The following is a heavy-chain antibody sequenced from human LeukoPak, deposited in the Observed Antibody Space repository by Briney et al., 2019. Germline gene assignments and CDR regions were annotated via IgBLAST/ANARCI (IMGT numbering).Heavy chain of an antibody. CDR3: ARGRGIAVAGKMNWFDP. J-gene: IGHJ5*02. V-gene: IGHV1-8*01. Sequence: ASVKVSCKASGYTFTSYDINWVRQATGQGLEWMGWMNPNSGNTGYAQKFQGRVTMTRNTSISTAYMELSSLRSEDTAVYYCARGRGIAVAGKMNWFDPWGQGTLVTVPS. D-gene: IGHD6-19*01. CDR2: MNPNSGNT. CDR1: GYTFTSYD.